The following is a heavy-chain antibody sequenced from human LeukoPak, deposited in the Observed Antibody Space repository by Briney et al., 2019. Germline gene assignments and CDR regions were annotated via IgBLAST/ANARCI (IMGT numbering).Heavy chain of an antibody. Sequence: SETLSLTCTVSGDSISSAFYYWSWIRQHPGKGLEWIGYIYHSGTTYYNPSLKTRVTMSLDTSRNQFSLKVYSVTAADTSVYYCARNLGAVVTPGWAYDIWGQGTMVTVSS. CDR1: GDSISSAFYY. D-gene: IGHD4-23*01. V-gene: IGHV4-31*03. CDR2: IYHSGTT. J-gene: IGHJ3*02. CDR3: ARNLGAVVTPGWAYDI.